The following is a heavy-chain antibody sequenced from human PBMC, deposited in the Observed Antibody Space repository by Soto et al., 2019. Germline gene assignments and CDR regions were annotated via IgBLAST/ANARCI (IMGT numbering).Heavy chain of an antibody. CDR1: GGSISSGDYY. CDR3: ARVWSSSWPFDY. V-gene: IGHV4-30-4*01. CDR2: IYYSGST. J-gene: IGHJ4*02. D-gene: IGHD6-13*01. Sequence: RSLTCTVSGGSISSGDYYWSWIRQPPGEGLEWIGYIYYSGSTYYNPSLKSRVTISVDTSKNQFSLKLSSVTAADTAVYYCARVWSSSWPFDYWGQGTLVTVSS.